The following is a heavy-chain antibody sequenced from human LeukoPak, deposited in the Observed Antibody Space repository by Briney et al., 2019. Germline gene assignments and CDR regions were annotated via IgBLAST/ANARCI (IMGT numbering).Heavy chain of an antibody. J-gene: IGHJ5*02. CDR1: GGSISSYH. Sequence: SETLSLTCTVSGGSISSYHWSWIRQPAGKGLEWIGRIYTSGSTNYNPSLKSRLTMSVDTSKNQFSLKLSSVTAADTAVYYCAREPVAVAGIPTWFDPWGQGTLVTVSS. V-gene: IGHV4-4*07. D-gene: IGHD6-19*01. CDR3: AREPVAVAGIPTWFDP. CDR2: IYTSGST.